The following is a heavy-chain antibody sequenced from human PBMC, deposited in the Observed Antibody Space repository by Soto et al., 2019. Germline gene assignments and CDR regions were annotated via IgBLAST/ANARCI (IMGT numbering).Heavy chain of an antibody. D-gene: IGHD3-22*01. CDR3: ARSYYDGPDAFES. J-gene: IGHJ3*02. CDR1: GGTFSSYA. CDR2: IIPIFGTA. Sequence: SSVKVSCKASGGTFSSYAISWVRQAPGQGLEWMGGIIPIFGTANYAQKFQGRVTITADNSTSTGYMELSSLRSEDTAVYYCARSYYDGPDAFESWRQGTMVTVSS. V-gene: IGHV1-69*06.